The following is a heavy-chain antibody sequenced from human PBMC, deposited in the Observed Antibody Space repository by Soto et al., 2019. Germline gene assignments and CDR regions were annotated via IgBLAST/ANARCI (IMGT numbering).Heavy chain of an antibody. CDR2: ISSSSSYI. CDR3: ARVLDNPLVSYFDY. V-gene: IGHV3-21*01. D-gene: IGHD3-9*01. CDR1: GFTFSSYS. J-gene: IGHJ4*02. Sequence: GGSLRLSCAASGFTFSSYSMNWVRQAPGKGLEWVSSISSSSSYIYYADSVKGRFTISRDNAKNSLYLQMNSLRAEDTAVYYCARVLDNPLVSYFDYWGQGTLVTVYS.